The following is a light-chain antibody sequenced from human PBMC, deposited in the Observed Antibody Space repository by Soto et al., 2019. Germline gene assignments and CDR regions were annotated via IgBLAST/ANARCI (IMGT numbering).Light chain of an antibody. V-gene: IGKV3-15*01. CDR1: QSVSSN. J-gene: IGKJ5*01. CDR2: GAS. Sequence: EIVMTQSPATLSVSPGERATLSCRASQSVSSNLAWYQQKPGQAPRLLIYGASTRATGIPARFSGGGSGTEFTLTISSLQSEDFVVYYCQQYNYWPPITFGQGTRLEIK. CDR3: QQYNYWPPIT.